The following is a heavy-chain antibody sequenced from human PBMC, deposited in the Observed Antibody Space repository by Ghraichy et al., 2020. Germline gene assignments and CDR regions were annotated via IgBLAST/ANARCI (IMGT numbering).Heavy chain of an antibody. CDR1: GGSISNTNYY. D-gene: IGHD5-18*01. CDR3: ARQGYIYAYAFDI. V-gene: IGHV4-39*07. Sequence: SETLSLTCTVSGGSISNTNYYWGWIRQPPGKGLVWIGSIYYSGSTYYNPSLKSRVTISVDTSKNQFSLKLSSVTAADTAVYYCARQGYIYAYAFDIWGQGTMVTVSS. CDR2: IYYSGST. J-gene: IGHJ3*02.